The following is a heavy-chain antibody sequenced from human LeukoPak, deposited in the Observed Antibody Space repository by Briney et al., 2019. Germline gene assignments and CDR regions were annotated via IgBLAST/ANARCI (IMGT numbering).Heavy chain of an antibody. D-gene: IGHD5-18*01. CDR1: GGSVSASNFY. V-gene: IGHV4-61*05. J-gene: IGHJ4*02. CDR2: IYYSGST. Sequence: SETLSLTCTVSGGSVSASNFYWSWIRQPPGKGLEWIGYIYYSGSTKYNPSLKSRVTISVDKSKNQFSLKLTSLTGADTAVYYCARPAGSGYWYYFDLWGQGTLVTVSS. CDR3: ARPAGSGYWYYFDL.